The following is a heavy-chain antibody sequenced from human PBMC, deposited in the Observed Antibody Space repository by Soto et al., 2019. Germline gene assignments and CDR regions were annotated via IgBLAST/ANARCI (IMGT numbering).Heavy chain of an antibody. CDR2: ISGSGTTV. D-gene: IGHD1-26*01. CDR1: GFTFSNYE. Sequence: EVQLVESGGGSVQPGGSLGLSCPASGFTFSNYEMNWVRQAPGKGLEGVSYISGSGTTVDYAVSVKGRFTISRDNADNSLYLQMNGLRVEDTGVYYCMSDSVGGGPHLVHFSYWGQGTLVTVSS. CDR3: MSDSVGGGPHLVHFSY. V-gene: IGHV3-48*03. J-gene: IGHJ4*02.